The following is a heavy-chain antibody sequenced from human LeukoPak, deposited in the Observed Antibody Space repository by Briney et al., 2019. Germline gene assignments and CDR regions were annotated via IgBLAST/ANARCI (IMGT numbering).Heavy chain of an antibody. D-gene: IGHD3-22*01. CDR2: IYHSGST. V-gene: IGHV4-59*04. J-gene: IGHJ4*02. CDR1: GGSISSYY. CDR3: ASPGSGYYYWDY. Sequence: SETLSLTCNVSGGSISSYYWTWIRQPPGKGLEWIGSIYHSGSTYYNPSLKSRVTISVDTSKNQFSLKLSSVTAADTAVYYCASPGSGYYYWDYWGQGTLVTVSS.